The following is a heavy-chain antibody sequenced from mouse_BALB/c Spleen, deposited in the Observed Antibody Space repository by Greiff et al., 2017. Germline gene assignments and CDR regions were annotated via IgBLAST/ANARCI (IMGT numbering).Heavy chain of an antibody. Sequence: EVMLVESGGGLVKPGGSLKLSCAASGFTFSSYAMSWVRQTPEKRLEWVASISSGGSTYYPDSVKGRFTISRDNARNILYLQMSSLRSEDTAMYYCATTVVATDYAMDYWGQGTSVTVSS. CDR1: GFTFSSYA. CDR3: ATTVVATDYAMDY. V-gene: IGHV5-6-5*01. J-gene: IGHJ4*01. CDR2: ISSGGST. D-gene: IGHD1-1*01.